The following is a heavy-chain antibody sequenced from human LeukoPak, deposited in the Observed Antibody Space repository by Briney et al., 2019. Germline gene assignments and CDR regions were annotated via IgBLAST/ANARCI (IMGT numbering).Heavy chain of an antibody. J-gene: IGHJ4*02. CDR2: IFHSGAT. CDR1: GGSISSYY. CDR3: ARDASLGPFDS. Sequence: SETLSLTCTISGGSISSYYWSWIRQPPGKGLEWIGYIFHSGATNYSPSPKSRVTMSVDTSKNQFSLRLRSVTAADTAVYYCARDASLGPFDSWGQGIQVTVSS. V-gene: IGHV4-59*01. D-gene: IGHD3-16*01.